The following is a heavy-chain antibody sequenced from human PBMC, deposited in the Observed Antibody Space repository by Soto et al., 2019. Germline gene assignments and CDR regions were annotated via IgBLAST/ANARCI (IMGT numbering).Heavy chain of an antibody. Sequence: GGSLRLSCAASGFPFSSYSMNWVRQAPGKGLEWVSSISSSSSYIYYADSVKGRFTISRDNAKNSLYLQMNSLRAEDTAVYYCAREGYCISSSCYGTYYGMDVWGQGTTVTVS. CDR1: GFPFSSYS. V-gene: IGHV3-21*01. CDR3: AREGYCISSSCYGTYYGMDV. CDR2: ISSSSSYI. J-gene: IGHJ6*02. D-gene: IGHD2-2*01.